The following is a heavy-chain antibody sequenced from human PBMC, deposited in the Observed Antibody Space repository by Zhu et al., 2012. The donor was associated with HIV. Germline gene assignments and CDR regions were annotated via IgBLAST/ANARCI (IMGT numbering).Heavy chain of an antibody. CDR1: GDSISSSNYY. J-gene: IGHJ4*02. CDR2: IFYTGSA. CDR3: AKFDSRSHRAY. V-gene: IGHV4-39*07. D-gene: IGHD3-10*01. Sequence: QVQESGPGLVTPSETLSLTCSVSGDSISSSNYYWGWIRQPPGKGLEWIASIFYTGSAYYNPSLKSRVTISKDTSKNQLSLKLTSVTAADTASYHCAKFDSRSHRAYWGQGTLLTVS.